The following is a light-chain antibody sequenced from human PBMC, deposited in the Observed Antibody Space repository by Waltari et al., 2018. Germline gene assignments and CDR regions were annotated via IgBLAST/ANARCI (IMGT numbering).Light chain of an antibody. CDR3: SSYTTSSAPGV. V-gene: IGLV2-14*01. CDR1: DSDVGAYDF. Sequence: QSALTQPASVSGSPGQSITIPCSGTDSDVGAYDFVSWYQQHPGKAPHLIIYEVSNRPSGISTRFSASKSGNTASLTISGLQAEDEADYYCSSYTTSSAPGVFGTGTRVTVL. J-gene: IGLJ1*01. CDR2: EVS.